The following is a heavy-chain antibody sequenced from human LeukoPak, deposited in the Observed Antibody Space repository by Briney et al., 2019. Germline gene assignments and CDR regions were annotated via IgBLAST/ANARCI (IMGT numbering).Heavy chain of an antibody. D-gene: IGHD2-21*01. V-gene: IGHV5-51*01. CDR1: GYNFANYW. Sequence: GESLKISCKGSGYNFANYWIAWVRQMPGKGLELGGINYPGDSHTTYRLSLQGQVPISAAKSVNNAYLQWSSLNASDTPMNYCARRGHCKGDVCYEFDYWGQGTLVTVSS. J-gene: IGHJ4*02. CDR2: NYPGDSHT. CDR3: ARRGHCKGDVCYEFDY.